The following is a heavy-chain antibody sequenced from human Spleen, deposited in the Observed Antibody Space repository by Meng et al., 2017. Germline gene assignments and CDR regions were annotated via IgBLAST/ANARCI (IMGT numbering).Heavy chain of an antibody. D-gene: IGHD2-8*02. V-gene: IGHV4-34*12. CDR3: ARRPTGIDY. Sequence: QVQLQESGPGLLQPSETLSLTCAVNGGSLSGAYWNWIRQAPGKGLEWIGEIIHGGSPSYNPSLGSRVTISIDTSKNQLSLMLSSVTAADTAVYYCARRPTGIDYWGQGTLVTVSS. CDR1: GGSLSGAY. J-gene: IGHJ4*02. CDR2: IIHGGSP.